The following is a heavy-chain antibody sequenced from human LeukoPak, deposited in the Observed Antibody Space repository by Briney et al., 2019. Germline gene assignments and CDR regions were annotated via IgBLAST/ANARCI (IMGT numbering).Heavy chain of an antibody. J-gene: IGHJ4*02. V-gene: IGHV3-23*01. CDR2: ISGSGGST. Sequence: LAGGSLRLSCAASGFTFNSYDMSWVRQAPGKGLEWVSGISGSGGSTHYADSVKGRFTISRDNSKKTLYLQMNSLRAEDTAVYYCEGTLTLYAIPIDYWGQGTLVTVSS. CDR1: GFTFNSYD. CDR3: EGTLTLYAIPIDY. D-gene: IGHD2-8*01.